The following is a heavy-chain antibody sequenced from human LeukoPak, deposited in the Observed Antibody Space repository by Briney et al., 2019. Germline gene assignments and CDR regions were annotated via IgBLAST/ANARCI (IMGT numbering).Heavy chain of an antibody. Sequence: GGSLRLSCAASGFTFINYAMTWVRQAPGKGLEWVSAISGSGGSTYYADSVKGRFTISRDNSKNTLYLQMNSLRGEDTAVYYCAKGSDSSNWYWYWGQGTLVTVSS. D-gene: IGHD6-13*01. CDR2: ISGSGGST. CDR3: AKGSDSSNWYWY. V-gene: IGHV3-23*01. CDR1: GFTFINYA. J-gene: IGHJ4*02.